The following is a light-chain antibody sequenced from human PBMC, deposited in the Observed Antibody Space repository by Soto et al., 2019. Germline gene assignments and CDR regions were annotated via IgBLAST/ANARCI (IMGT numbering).Light chain of an antibody. CDR2: SNN. J-gene: IGLJ1*01. Sequence: SVLTQPPSASGTPGQRVTISCSGSSSNIGSNTVNWYQQLPGTAPKLLIYSNNQRPSGVPDRFSGSKSGTSASLAISGPQSEDEADYYCAAWDDSLNGPYVFGTGTNVTVL. V-gene: IGLV1-44*01. CDR1: SSNIGSNT. CDR3: AAWDDSLNGPYV.